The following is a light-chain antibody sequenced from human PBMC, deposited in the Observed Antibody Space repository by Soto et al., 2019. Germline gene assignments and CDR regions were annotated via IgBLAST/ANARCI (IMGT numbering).Light chain of an antibody. CDR1: QSVSSY. Sequence: EIVLTQSPATLSLSPGERATLSCRASQSVSSYLAWYQQKPGQAPSLLIYDASNRATGIPARFSGSRSGTAVTLTIISIQPEDFAVYYCHLRDKLSYTFGQGTNLEIK. CDR3: HLRDKLSYT. V-gene: IGKV3-11*01. CDR2: DAS. J-gene: IGKJ2*01.